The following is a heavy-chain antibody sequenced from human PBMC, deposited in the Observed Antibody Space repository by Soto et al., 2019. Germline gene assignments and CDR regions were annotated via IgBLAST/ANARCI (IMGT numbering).Heavy chain of an antibody. D-gene: IGHD3-10*01. V-gene: IGHV1-69*13. CDR1: GGTFSSYA. J-gene: IGHJ6*02. Sequence: SVKVSCKASGGTFSSYAISWVRQAPGQGLEWMGGIIPIFGTANYAQKFQGRVTITADESTSTAYMELSSLRSEDAAVYYCARDFVRSGSARENYYYYGMDVWGQGTTVTVSS. CDR2: IIPIFGTA. CDR3: ARDFVRSGSARENYYYYGMDV.